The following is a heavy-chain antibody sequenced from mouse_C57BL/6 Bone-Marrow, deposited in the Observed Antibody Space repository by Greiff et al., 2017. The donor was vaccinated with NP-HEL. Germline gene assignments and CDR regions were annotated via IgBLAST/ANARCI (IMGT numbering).Heavy chain of an antibody. J-gene: IGHJ2*01. V-gene: IGHV1-64*01. CDR1: GYTFTSYW. CDR2: TQPNRGSP. CDR3: ARRGATVRFDC. Sequence: QLQQPDAELVKPGASVKLSLKTSGYTFTSYWMHRVKLGPGQGPEWIGMTQPNRGSPNYNEKFKSKATLTVDKSSSTAYMQLSSLTSEDSAVYYCARRGATVRFDCWGQGTTLKV. D-gene: IGHD1-1*01.